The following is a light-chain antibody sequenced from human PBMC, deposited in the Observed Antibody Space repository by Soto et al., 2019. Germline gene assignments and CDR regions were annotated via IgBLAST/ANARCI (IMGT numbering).Light chain of an antibody. CDR2: DAS. CDR1: QSVSSY. Sequence: EIVMTQSPATLSVSPGGRATLSCRASQSVSSYLAWYQQKPGQAPRLLICDASSRATGIPARFSGSGSETDFTLTISALEPEDFAVYYCQQRSNWPLTFGGGTKVDIK. CDR3: QQRSNWPLT. J-gene: IGKJ4*01. V-gene: IGKV3-11*01.